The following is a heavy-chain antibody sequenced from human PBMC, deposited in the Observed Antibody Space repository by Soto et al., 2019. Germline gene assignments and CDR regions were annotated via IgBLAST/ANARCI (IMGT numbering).Heavy chain of an antibody. J-gene: IGHJ6*04. V-gene: IGHV4-39*01. CDR3: AGPPRYSSGWYLVDV. CDR2: IYYSGST. D-gene: IGHD6-19*01. CDR1: GGSISSSSYY. Sequence: SETQSLTCTVSGGSISSSSYYWGWIRQPPGKGLEWIGSIYYSGSTYYNPSLKSRVTISVDTSKNQFSLKLSSVTAADTAVYYCAGPPRYSSGWYLVDVWGKGTTVTVSS.